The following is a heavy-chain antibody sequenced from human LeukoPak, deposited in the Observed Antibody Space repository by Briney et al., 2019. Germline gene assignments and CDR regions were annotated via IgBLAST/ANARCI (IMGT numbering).Heavy chain of an antibody. CDR2: IYSGGST. V-gene: IGHV3-66*01. Sequence: GSLRLSCAASGFTVSSNYMSWVRQAPGKGLEWVSVIYSGGSTYYADSVKGRFTISRDSSKNTLYLQMNSLRAEDTAVYYCARGGDTAMVFNWFDPWGQGTLVTVSS. J-gene: IGHJ5*02. CDR3: ARGGDTAMVFNWFDP. CDR1: GFTVSSNY. D-gene: IGHD5-18*01.